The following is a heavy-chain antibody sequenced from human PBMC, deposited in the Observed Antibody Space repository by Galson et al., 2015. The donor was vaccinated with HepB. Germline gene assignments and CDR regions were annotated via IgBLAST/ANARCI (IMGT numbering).Heavy chain of an antibody. V-gene: IGHV3-33*01. Sequence: SLRLSCAASGFTFSSYGMHWVRQAPGKGLEWVAVIWYDGSNKYYADSVKGRFTISRDNSKNTLYLQMNSLRAEDTAVYYCARDGDYYDSLGGAFDIWGQGTMVTVSS. CDR2: IWYDGSNK. CDR1: GFTFSSYG. J-gene: IGHJ3*02. D-gene: IGHD3-22*01. CDR3: ARDGDYYDSLGGAFDI.